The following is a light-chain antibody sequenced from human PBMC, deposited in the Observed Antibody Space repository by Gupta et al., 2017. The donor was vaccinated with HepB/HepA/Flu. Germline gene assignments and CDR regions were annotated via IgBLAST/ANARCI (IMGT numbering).Light chain of an antibody. CDR1: SGHSSYA. CDR3: QTWGTGIRV. J-gene: IGLJ3*02. CDR2: LNSDGSH. Sequence: QLVLPQSPSASASLGASVKLTCTLSSGHSSYAIAWHQQQPEKGPRYLMKLNSDGSHSKGDGIPDRFSGSSAGAERYLTISSLQAGDEDDYYCQTWGTGIRVFGGGTKLTVL. V-gene: IGLV4-69*01.